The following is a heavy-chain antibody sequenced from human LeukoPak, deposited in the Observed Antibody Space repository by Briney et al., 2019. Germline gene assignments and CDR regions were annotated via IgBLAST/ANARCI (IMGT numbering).Heavy chain of an antibody. CDR3: ASSYYDFWSGYSLSYYFDY. V-gene: IGHV3-48*03. Sequence: GASLRLSCAASGFTFSSYEMNWVRQAPGKGLEWVSYISSSGSTIYYADSVKGRFTISRDNAKNSLYLQMNSLRAEDTAVYYCASSYYDFWSGYSLSYYFDYWGQGTLLTVSS. D-gene: IGHD3-3*01. CDR1: GFTFSSYE. J-gene: IGHJ4*02. CDR2: ISSSGSTI.